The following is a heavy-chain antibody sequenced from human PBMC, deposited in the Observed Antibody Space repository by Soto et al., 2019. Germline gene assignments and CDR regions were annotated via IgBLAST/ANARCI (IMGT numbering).Heavy chain of an antibody. V-gene: IGHV4-30-4*01. D-gene: IGHD3-3*01. CDR2: IYYSGST. CDR3: ARVLMTTIPLIDY. CDR1: GGSISGGDYY. Sequence: QVQLQESGPGLVKPSQTLSLTCTVSGGSISGGDYYWSWIRQPPGKGLEWIGYIYYSGSTYYNPSLKSRVTISVDRSKNQFSLKLSSVTAADTAVYYCARVLMTTIPLIDYWGQGTLVTVSS. J-gene: IGHJ4*02.